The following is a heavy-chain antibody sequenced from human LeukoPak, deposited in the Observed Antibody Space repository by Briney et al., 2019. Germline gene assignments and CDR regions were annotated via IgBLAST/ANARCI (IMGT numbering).Heavy chain of an antibody. CDR2: ISSSGSTI. D-gene: IGHD3-22*01. J-gene: IGHJ5*02. V-gene: IGHV3-48*01. CDR3: ARPYYYDSSGYYYGPGYLVPYH. CDR1: GFTFSSYS. Sequence: PGGSLRLSCAASGFTFSSYSMNWVRQAPGKGLEWLSYISSSGSTIYYADSVRGRFTISRDNSKNTLYLQMNSLRAEDTAVYYCARPYYYDSSGYYYGPGYLVPYHWGQGTLVTVSS.